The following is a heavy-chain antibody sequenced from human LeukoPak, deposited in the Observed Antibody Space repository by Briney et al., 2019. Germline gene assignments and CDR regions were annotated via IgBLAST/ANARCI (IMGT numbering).Heavy chain of an antibody. CDR3: ARGKQWLAKYYFDY. Sequence: ASVKVSCKASGYTFTSYGISWVRQAPGQGLEWMGWISGSNGNTNYAQKLQGRVTMTTDTSTSTAYMELRSLRSDDTAVYYCARGKQWLAKYYFDYWGQGTLVTVSS. CDR1: GYTFTSYG. D-gene: IGHD6-19*01. V-gene: IGHV1-18*01. CDR2: ISGSNGNT. J-gene: IGHJ4*02.